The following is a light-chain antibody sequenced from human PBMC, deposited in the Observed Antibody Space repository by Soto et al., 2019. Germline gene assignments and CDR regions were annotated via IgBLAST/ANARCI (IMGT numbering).Light chain of an antibody. Sequence: EIVLTQSPGTLSLSPGERATLSCRASQSVSSSHIAWYQQKPGQAPRLLIYGPSSRATGIPERFSGSGSGTDFTLSISRLEPEDFAVYYCHQFGSSPQTFGHGTKVEI. CDR2: GPS. CDR1: QSVSSSH. J-gene: IGKJ1*01. V-gene: IGKV3-20*01. CDR3: HQFGSSPQT.